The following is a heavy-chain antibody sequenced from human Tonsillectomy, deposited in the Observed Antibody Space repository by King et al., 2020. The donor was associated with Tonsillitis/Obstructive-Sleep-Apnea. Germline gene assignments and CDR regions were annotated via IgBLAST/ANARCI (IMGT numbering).Heavy chain of an antibody. D-gene: IGHD3-3*02. CDR2: MYYTGST. J-gene: IGHJ4*02. V-gene: IGHV4-39*01. Sequence: MQLQESGPGLVKPSETLSLTCTVSGGSINNNNYYWAWMRQPPGKGPEWIGTMYYTGSTYYNPPLKTRVTISVDTSKNHFSLRRSSVAAADTALYYCARLAFLDYLPVYYFDYWGQGTLVTVSA. CDR1: GGSINNNNYY. CDR3: ARLAFLDYLPVYYFDY.